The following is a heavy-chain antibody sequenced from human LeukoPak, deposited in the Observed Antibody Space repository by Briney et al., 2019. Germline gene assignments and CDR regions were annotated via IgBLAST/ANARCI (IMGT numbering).Heavy chain of an antibody. D-gene: IGHD6-19*01. CDR2: ISYDGRDK. J-gene: IGHJ4*02. V-gene: IGHV3-30*04. CDR3: AREGPGSASSYFDH. CDR1: GFTFTSYA. Sequence: PGTSLRLSCAASGFTFTSYAMHWVRQAPGMGLEWVAVISYDGRDKYYADSVKGRFTISRDNSKNTLYLLMNSLRGEDTAVYYCAREGPGSASSYFDHWGQGTPVTVSS.